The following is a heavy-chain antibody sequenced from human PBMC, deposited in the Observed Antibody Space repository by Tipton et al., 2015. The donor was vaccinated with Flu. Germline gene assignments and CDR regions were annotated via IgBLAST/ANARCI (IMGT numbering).Heavy chain of an antibody. J-gene: IGHJ3*02. Sequence: GSLRLSCEASGFTFSSYWMSWVRQAPGKGLEWVANIKQDGSEKYYVDSVKGRFTISRDNAKKSLYLQMNSLRAEDTAVYYCARVYSSSSGRNAFDIWGQGTMVTISS. CDR1: GFTFSSYW. CDR3: ARVYSSSSGRNAFDI. CDR2: IKQDGSEK. V-gene: IGHV3-7*01. D-gene: IGHD6-6*01.